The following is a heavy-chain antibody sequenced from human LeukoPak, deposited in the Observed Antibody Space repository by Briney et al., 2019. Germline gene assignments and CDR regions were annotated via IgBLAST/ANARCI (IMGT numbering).Heavy chain of an antibody. CDR1: GFTFSDYY. V-gene: IGHV3-11*05. Sequence: GGSLRLSCAASGFTFSDYYMSWIRQAPGKGLEWLSYISSSSSYTNYADSVKGRFIISRDNAKNSLYLQMNSLRAEDTAVYYCARDERFCGGDCYSDYWGQGALVTVSS. CDR3: ARDERFCGGDCYSDY. CDR2: ISSSSSYT. J-gene: IGHJ4*02. D-gene: IGHD2-21*02.